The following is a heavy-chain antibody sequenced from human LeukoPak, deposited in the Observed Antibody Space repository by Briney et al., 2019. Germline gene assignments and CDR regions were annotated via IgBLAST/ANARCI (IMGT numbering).Heavy chain of an antibody. CDR1: GGTFSSYA. CDR2: IIPILGIA. J-gene: IGHJ6*02. Sequence: SVKVSCKASGGTFSSYAISWVRQAPGQGLEWMGRIIPILGIANYAQKFQGRVTITADKSTGTAYMELSSLRSEDTAVYYCARCPVTTELDGYYGMDVWGQGTTVTDSS. V-gene: IGHV1-69*04. D-gene: IGHD4-17*01. CDR3: ARCPVTTELDGYYGMDV.